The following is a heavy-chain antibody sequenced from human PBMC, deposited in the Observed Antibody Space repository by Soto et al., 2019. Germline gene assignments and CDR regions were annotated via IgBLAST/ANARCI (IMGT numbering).Heavy chain of an antibody. J-gene: IGHJ6*02. Sequence: ASVKVSCKASGGTFSSYAISWVRQAPGQGLEWMGGIIPIFGTANYAQKFQGRVTITADESTSTAYMELSSLRSEDTAVYYCARGLGRARHYYYYGMDVWGQGTTVTVSS. V-gene: IGHV1-69*13. D-gene: IGHD6-6*01. CDR3: ARGLGRARHYYYYGMDV. CDR2: IIPIFGTA. CDR1: GGTFSSYA.